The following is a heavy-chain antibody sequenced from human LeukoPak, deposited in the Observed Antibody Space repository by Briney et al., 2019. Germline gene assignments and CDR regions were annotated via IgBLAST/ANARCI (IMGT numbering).Heavy chain of an antibody. CDR3: ASTLCSSTSCYMNLGNYYFDY. Sequence: SETLSLTCTVSGGSISSSSYYWGWIRQPPGKGLEWIGSIYYSGSTYYNPSLKSRVTISVDTSKNQFSLKLSSVTAADTAVYYCASTLCSSTSCYMNLGNYYFDYWGQGTLVTVSS. CDR2: IYYSGST. J-gene: IGHJ4*02. D-gene: IGHD2-2*02. V-gene: IGHV4-39*01. CDR1: GGSISSSSYY.